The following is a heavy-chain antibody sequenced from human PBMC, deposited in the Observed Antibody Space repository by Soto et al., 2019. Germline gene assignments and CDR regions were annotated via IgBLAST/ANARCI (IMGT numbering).Heavy chain of an antibody. CDR2: ISSSSSYI. Sequence: TGGSLRLSCAASGFTFSSYSMNWVRQAPGKGLEWVSSISSSSSYIYYADSVKGRFTISRDNAKNSLYLQMNSLRAEDTAVYYCARVAARPHYYYYMDVWGKGTTVTVSS. D-gene: IGHD6-6*01. V-gene: IGHV3-21*01. J-gene: IGHJ6*03. CDR3: ARVAARPHYYYYMDV. CDR1: GFTFSSYS.